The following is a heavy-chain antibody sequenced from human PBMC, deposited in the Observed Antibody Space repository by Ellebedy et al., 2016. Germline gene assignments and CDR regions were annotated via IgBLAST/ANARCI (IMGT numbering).Heavy chain of an antibody. CDR2: ISSSSSTI. D-gene: IGHD3-10*01. Sequence: GGSLRLXXAASGFTLSLYSINWVRQAPGKGLEWVSYISSSSSTIYYADSVKGRFTISRDNAKNSLYLQMNSLRAEDTAVYYCARDPHYYGSGRSDAFDIWGQGTMVTVSP. V-gene: IGHV3-48*04. CDR3: ARDPHYYGSGRSDAFDI. J-gene: IGHJ3*02. CDR1: GFTLSLYS.